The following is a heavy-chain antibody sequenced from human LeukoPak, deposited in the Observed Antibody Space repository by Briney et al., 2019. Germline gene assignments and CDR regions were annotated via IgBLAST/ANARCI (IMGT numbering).Heavy chain of an antibody. CDR2: IYYSGST. J-gene: IGHJ6*02. CDR3: ARDPGYYYDSSGYDSYYGMDV. CDR1: GGSISSYY. V-gene: IGHV4-59*01. Sequence: SETLSLTCTVSGGSISSYYWSWIRLPPGKGLEWIGYIYYSGSTNYNPSLKSRVTISVDTSKNQFSLKLSSVTAADTAVYYCARDPGYYYDSSGYDSYYGMDVWGQGTTVTVSS. D-gene: IGHD3-22*01.